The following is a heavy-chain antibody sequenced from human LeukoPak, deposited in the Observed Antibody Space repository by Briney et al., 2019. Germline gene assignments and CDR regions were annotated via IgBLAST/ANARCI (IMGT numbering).Heavy chain of an antibody. CDR2: IIPIFGTA. CDR3: ARGPTMVRPFDY. CDR1: GGTFSSYA. V-gene: IGHV1-69*01. J-gene: IGHJ4*02. D-gene: IGHD3-10*01. Sequence: SVKVSCKASGGTFSSYAISWVRQAPGQGLEWMGGIIPIFGTANYAQKFQGRVTITADESTSTAYMELSSLRSEDTAVYYCARGPTMVRPFDYWGQGTLVTASS.